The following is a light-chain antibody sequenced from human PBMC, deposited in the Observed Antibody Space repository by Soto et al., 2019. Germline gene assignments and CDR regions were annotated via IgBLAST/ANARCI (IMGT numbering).Light chain of an antibody. Sequence: QSVLTQPPSASGSPGQSVTISCTGTSIDVGGYNYVSWYQQHPGKAPKLMIYEVNKRPSGVPDRLSGSKSGNTASLTVSGLQAEDEGNYYCSSHAGSKRVFGTGTKVTVL. CDR3: SSHAGSKRV. CDR2: EVN. J-gene: IGLJ1*01. CDR1: SIDVGGYNY. V-gene: IGLV2-8*01.